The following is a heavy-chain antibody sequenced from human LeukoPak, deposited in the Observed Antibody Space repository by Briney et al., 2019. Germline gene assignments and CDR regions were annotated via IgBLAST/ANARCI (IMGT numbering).Heavy chain of an antibody. CDR1: GFTFSDSY. D-gene: IGHD7-27*01. CDR3: AKEGGDWGEGNFDY. V-gene: IGHV3-11*01. J-gene: IGHJ4*02. CDR2: ISSSGGTI. Sequence: GGSLRLSCAASGFTFSDSYMSWIRQVPGKGLDGISYISSSGGTIYYADSVKGRFTISRDNAKNSLYLQMNSLRAEDTAVYYCAKEGGDWGEGNFDYWGQGTLVTVSS.